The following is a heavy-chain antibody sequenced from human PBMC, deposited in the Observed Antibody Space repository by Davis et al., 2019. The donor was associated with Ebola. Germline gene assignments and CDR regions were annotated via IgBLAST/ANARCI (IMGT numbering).Heavy chain of an antibody. CDR1: GGTFGRYA. D-gene: IGHD6-19*01. CDR3: ARVGSSGWYAYFDS. CDR2: IIPIFGTT. Sequence: SVKVSCKASGGTFGRYAISWVRQAPGQGLEWMGGIIPIFGTTNFAQKFRDTVTITADESTSTAYMKMSSLRSEDTAVYYCARVGSSGWYAYFDSWGQGTLVTVSS. V-gene: IGHV1-69*13. J-gene: IGHJ4*02.